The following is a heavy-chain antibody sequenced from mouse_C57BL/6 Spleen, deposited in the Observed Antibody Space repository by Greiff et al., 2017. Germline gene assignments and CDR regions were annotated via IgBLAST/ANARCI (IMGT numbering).Heavy chain of an antibody. CDR3: ARGDGNYEVYAMDY. CDR1: GFSLSTSGMG. V-gene: IGHV8-12*01. CDR2: IYWDDDK. D-gene: IGHD2-1*01. Sequence: QVTLKESGPGILQSSQTLSLTCSFSGFSLSTSGMGVSWIRQPSGKGLEWLAHIYWDDDKRYNPSLKSRLTISKDTSRNQVFLKSTSVDTADTATYYCARGDGNYEVYAMDYWGQGTSVTVSS. J-gene: IGHJ4*01.